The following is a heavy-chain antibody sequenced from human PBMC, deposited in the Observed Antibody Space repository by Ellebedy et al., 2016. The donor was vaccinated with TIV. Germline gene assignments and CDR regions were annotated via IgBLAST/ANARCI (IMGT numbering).Heavy chain of an antibody. CDR2: IYWNDDK. D-gene: IGHD3-10*01. CDR3: AHTELWFGELLSYFDY. J-gene: IGHJ4*02. Sequence: SGPTLVKPTQTLTLTCTFSGFSLSTSGVGVGWIRQPPGKALEWLALIYWNDDKRYSPSLKSRLTITKDTSKNQVVLTMTNMDPVDTATYYCAHTELWFGELLSYFDYWGQGTLVTVSS. CDR1: GFSLSTSGVG. V-gene: IGHV2-5*01.